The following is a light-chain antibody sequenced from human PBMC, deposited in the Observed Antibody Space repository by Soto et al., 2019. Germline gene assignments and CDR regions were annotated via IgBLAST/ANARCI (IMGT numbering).Light chain of an antibody. CDR2: TND. Sequence: QSVLTQPPSASGAPGQRVTISCSGSNSNIGSSYLFWYQQVPGKAPKLLIHTNDQRPSGVPDRFSGSKSGNSASLAIIGLRSEDEADYYCASWDDSLNGPVLGGGTKLTVL. CDR3: ASWDDSLNGPV. J-gene: IGLJ2*01. V-gene: IGLV1-47*01. CDR1: NSNIGSSY.